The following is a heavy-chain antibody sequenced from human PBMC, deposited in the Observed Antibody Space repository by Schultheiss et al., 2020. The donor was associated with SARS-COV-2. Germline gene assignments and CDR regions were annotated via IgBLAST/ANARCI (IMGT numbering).Heavy chain of an antibody. CDR2: INHSGST. D-gene: IGHD6-19*01. V-gene: IGHV4-34*01. J-gene: IGHJ2*01. Sequence: SETLSLTCAVYGGSFSGYYWSWIRQPPGKGLEWIGEINHSGSTYYNPSLKSRVTISVDTSKNQFSLKLSSVTAADTAVYYCARDGGIAVAFPFDLWGRGTLVTVSS. CDR1: GGSFSGYY. CDR3: ARDGGIAVAFPFDL.